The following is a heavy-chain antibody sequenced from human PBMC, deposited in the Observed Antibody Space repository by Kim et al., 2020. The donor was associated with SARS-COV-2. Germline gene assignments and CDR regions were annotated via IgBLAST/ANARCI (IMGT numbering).Heavy chain of an antibody. CDR3: ARDWNWGIDV. V-gene: IGHV3-48*02. Sequence: GGSLRLSCAASGFTFTTYNMNWVRQAPGKGLEWISYISVTDAIYYADSAKGRFTISRDYAKNSLDLQMNSLRDEDTAVYYCARDWNWGIDVWGQGTLVT. CDR2: ISVTDAI. J-gene: IGHJ4*02. D-gene: IGHD7-27*01. CDR1: GFTFTTYN.